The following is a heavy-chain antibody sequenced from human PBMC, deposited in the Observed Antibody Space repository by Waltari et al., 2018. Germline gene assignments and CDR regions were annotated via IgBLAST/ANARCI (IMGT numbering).Heavy chain of an antibody. CDR3: ARGRYYDSSGFQYYFDY. D-gene: IGHD3-22*01. CDR1: GSSISSYY. Sequence: QVQLQESGPGLVKPSETLSLTCTVSGSSISSYYWSWIRQPPGKGLEWIGYIYYSGSTNSNPSLKSRVTISVDTSKTQFSLKLSSVTAADTAVYYCARGRYYDSSGFQYYFDYWGQGTLVTVSS. CDR2: IYYSGST. V-gene: IGHV4-59*01. J-gene: IGHJ4*02.